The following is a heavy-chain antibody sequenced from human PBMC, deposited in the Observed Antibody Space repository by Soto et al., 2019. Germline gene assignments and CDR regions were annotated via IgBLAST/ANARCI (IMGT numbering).Heavy chain of an antibody. CDR3: ARPDYDSGSYPDY. D-gene: IGHD3-10*01. CDR2: ISYDGGNK. J-gene: IGHJ4*02. CDR1: GFTFSTYA. Sequence: QVQLVESGGGVVQPGRSLRLSCAASGFTFSTYAMQWVRQAPGKGLEWVAVISYDGGNKYYADSVKGRFTISRDNSKNTLYLQINSLRAEDTAVYYCARPDYDSGSYPDYWGQGTLVTVSS. V-gene: IGHV3-30-3*01.